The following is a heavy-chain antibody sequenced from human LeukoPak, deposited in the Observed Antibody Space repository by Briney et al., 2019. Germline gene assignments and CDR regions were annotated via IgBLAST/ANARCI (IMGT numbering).Heavy chain of an antibody. J-gene: IGHJ4*02. CDR2: IRYDGSNK. CDR1: GFTFSSYG. Sequence: GGSLRLSCAASGFTFSSYGMHWVRQAPGKGLEWVAFIRYDGSNKYYADSVKGRFTISRDNSKNTLYLQMNSLRAEDTAVYYCAKDDTGYCSSTSCYTGDYWGQGTLVTVSS. D-gene: IGHD2-2*02. V-gene: IGHV3-30*02. CDR3: AKDDTGYCSSTSCYTGDY.